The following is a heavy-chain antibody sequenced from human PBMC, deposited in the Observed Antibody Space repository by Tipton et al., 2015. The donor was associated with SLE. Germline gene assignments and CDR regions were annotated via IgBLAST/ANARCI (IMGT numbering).Heavy chain of an antibody. CDR3: ARHGYSYGWYFDL. J-gene: IGHJ2*01. V-gene: IGHV4-34*01. Sequence: TLSLTCAVYGGSFSGYYWSWIRQPPGKGLEWIGEINHSGSTNYNPSLKSRVTISVDTSKNQFSLKLSSVTAADTAVHYCARHGYSYGWYFDLWGRGTLVTVSS. D-gene: IGHD5-18*01. CDR1: GGSFSGYY. CDR2: INHSGST.